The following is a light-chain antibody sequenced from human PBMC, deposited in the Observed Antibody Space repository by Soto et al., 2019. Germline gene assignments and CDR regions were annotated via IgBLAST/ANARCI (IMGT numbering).Light chain of an antibody. CDR3: MQSTQLPPT. Sequence: DVAMTQTPLSLSVAPGEPASISCKSSQSLLHITGETFLFCYLQKPGQSPQLLIYEVSTRVSGVPDRFSGSGSGTDFTPEISRVETDDVGIYYCMQSTQLPPTFGQGTRLEIK. CDR2: EVS. V-gene: IGKV2D-29*02. CDR1: QSLLHITGETF. J-gene: IGKJ5*01.